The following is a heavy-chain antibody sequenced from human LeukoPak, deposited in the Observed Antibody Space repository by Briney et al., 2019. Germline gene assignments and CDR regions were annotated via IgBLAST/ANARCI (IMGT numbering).Heavy chain of an antibody. CDR3: ATFTSGWYRYDY. Sequence: GGSLRLSCAASGFTFSDYYMDWVRQTPGKGVEWLGRSRNKASSYATEYVPSVKGRFTISRDASKNSLYLRMNSLRVEDTAVYYCATFTSGWYRYDYWGQGTLVTVSS. J-gene: IGHJ4*02. D-gene: IGHD6-19*01. V-gene: IGHV3-72*01. CDR1: GFTFSDYY. CDR2: SRNKASSYAT.